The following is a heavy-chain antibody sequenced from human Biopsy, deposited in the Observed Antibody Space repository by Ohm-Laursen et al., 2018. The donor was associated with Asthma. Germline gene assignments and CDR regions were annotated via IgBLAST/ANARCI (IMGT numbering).Heavy chain of an antibody. V-gene: IGHV5-51*01. CDR2: IYPGDSDA. D-gene: IGHD1-26*01. CDR3: ARRGWGASFWYFDL. J-gene: IGHJ2*01. CDR1: GYSFTNYW. Sequence: ESLRISCKGSGYSFTNYWIGWVRQMPGKGLEWMGIIYPGDSDARYSSSFQGQVTLSADKSISTAYLQWSSLKASDTAMYYCARRGWGASFWYFDLWGRGTLVTVSS.